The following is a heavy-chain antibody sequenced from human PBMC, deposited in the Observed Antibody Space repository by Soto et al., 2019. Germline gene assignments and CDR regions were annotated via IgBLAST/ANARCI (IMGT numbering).Heavy chain of an antibody. CDR1: GFSLNTNGMG. CDR2: IYWDVDK. J-gene: IGHJ6*02. Sequence: QIPLKESGPTLSRPTQTLTLTCSFSGFSLNTNGMGVGSIRQPPGKALEWLAFIYWDVDKRYSPSLKTRLTVTTDTSKNEVVLTRTDLDPLDTGTYNCAGLNYDPGLDVWGPGATVTVS. D-gene: IGHD1-7*01. CDR3: AGLNYDPGLDV. V-gene: IGHV2-5*02.